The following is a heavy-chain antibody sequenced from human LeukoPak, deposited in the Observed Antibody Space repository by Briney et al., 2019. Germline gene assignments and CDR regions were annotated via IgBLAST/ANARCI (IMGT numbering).Heavy chain of an antibody. D-gene: IGHD3-10*01. CDR2: IYYSGST. J-gene: IGHJ6*02. Sequence: PSGTLSLTCTVSGGSISSYYWSWIRQPPGKGLEWIGYIYYSGSTNYNPSLKSRVTISVDTSKNQFSLKLSSVTAADTAVYYCAGSMVRGVTTGSYYYYGMDVWGQGTTVTVSS. CDR1: GGSISSYY. CDR3: AGSMVRGVTTGSYYYYGMDV. V-gene: IGHV4-59*08.